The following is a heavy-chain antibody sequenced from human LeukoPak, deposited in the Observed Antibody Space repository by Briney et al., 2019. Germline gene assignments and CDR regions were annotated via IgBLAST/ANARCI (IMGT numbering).Heavy chain of an antibody. CDR3: ARDRPGTVPQRGWFDP. CDR1: GGSFSGYY. J-gene: IGHJ5*02. V-gene: IGHV4-34*01. Sequence: TSETLSLTCAVYGGSFSGYYWSWIRQPPGKGLEWIGEINHSGSTNYNPSLKSRVTISVDTSKNQFSLKLSSVTAADTAVYYCARDRPGTVPQRGWFDPWGQGTLVTVSS. CDR2: INHSGST. D-gene: IGHD4-17*01.